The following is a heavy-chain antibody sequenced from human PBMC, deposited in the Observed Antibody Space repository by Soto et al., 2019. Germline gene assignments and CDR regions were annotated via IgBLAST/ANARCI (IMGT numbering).Heavy chain of an antibody. D-gene: IGHD3-22*01. V-gene: IGHV3-30*18. CDR1: GFTFSAYG. CDR2: ITYGGSNK. J-gene: IGHJ3*02. Sequence: GGSLRLSCAASGFTFSAYGMHWVRQAPGKGLEWVSLITYGGSNKYYADSVKGRFTISRDNSKNTLYLQMNSLRAEDTAVYYCANATYYYDSSGYYGPLDAFDIWGQGTMVTVSS. CDR3: ANATYYYDSSGYYGPLDAFDI.